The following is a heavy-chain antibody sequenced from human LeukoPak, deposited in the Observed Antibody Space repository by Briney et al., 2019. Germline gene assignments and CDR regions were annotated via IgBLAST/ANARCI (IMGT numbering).Heavy chain of an antibody. CDR3: TAGLGKIDDDS. J-gene: IGHJ4*02. CDR1: GFNFNDAW. D-gene: IGHD2/OR15-2a*01. V-gene: IGHV3-15*01. Sequence: GGSLRLSCEGSGFNFNDAWMSWIRQAPGKGLEWVGRVRTTAEGETTDYAAPVRGRFIISRDDSKSMVYLQMNRLETEDTAIYYCTAGLGKIDDDSWGQGTLVTVSS. CDR2: VRTTAEGETT.